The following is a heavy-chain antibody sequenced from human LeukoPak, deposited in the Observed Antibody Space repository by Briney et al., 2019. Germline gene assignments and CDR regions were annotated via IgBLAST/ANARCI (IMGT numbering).Heavy chain of an antibody. CDR3: ARPVLYCSGGSCSDY. D-gene: IGHD2-15*01. Sequence: GESLKISCQGSGYSFSTYWITWVRQMPGKGLEWMGIIYPGDSDTRYSPSFQGQVTISADKSISTAYLQWSSLKASDTAMYYCARPVLYCSGGSCSDYWGQGTLVTVSS. CDR1: GYSFSTYW. J-gene: IGHJ4*02. CDR2: IYPGDSDT. V-gene: IGHV5-51*01.